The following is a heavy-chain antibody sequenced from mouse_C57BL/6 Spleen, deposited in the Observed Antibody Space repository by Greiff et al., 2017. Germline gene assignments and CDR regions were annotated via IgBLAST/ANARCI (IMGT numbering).Heavy chain of an antibody. J-gene: IGHJ2*01. CDR2: IDPSDSET. Sequence: QVQLQQPGAELVRPGSSVKLSCKASGYTFTSYWMHWVKQRPIQGLEWIGNIDPSDSETHYNQKFKDKATLTVDKSSSTAYMQLSSLTSEDSAVYYSARFYYGSYYFDYWGQGTTLTVSS. CDR1: GYTFTSYW. CDR3: ARFYYGSYYFDY. V-gene: IGHV1-52*01. D-gene: IGHD1-1*01.